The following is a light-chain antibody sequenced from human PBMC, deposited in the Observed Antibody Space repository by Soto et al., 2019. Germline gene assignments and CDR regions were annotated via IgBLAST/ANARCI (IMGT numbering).Light chain of an antibody. Sequence: QSVVTQAPSVSGTPGQRVTISCSGSSSNIESNWVYWYQQLPGTAPKLLIYDVSNRPSGVSDRFSGSKSDNTASLTISGLQAEDEADYYCSSYTNSDTVLFGGGTKLTVL. CDR2: DVS. V-gene: IGLV2-14*03. CDR3: SSYTNSDTVL. J-gene: IGLJ3*02. CDR1: SSNIESNW.